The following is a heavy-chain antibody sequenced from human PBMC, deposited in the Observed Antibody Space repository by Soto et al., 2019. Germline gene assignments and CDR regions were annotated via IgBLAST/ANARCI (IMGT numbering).Heavy chain of an antibody. CDR1: GYTFTSYD. J-gene: IGHJ4*02. Sequence: ASVKVSCKASGYTFTSYDINWVRQASVQGLEWMGWMNPNTGNTGSAQNFQGGVTMTRNPSISTAYMELSSLRSEDMAVYYCARRSGYENFEYWGQGTLVTVSS. CDR2: MNPNTGNT. V-gene: IGHV1-8*01. D-gene: IGHD5-12*01. CDR3: ARRSGYENFEY.